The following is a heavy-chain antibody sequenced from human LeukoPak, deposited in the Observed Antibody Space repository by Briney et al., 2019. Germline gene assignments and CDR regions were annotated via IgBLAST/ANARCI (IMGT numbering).Heavy chain of an antibody. J-gene: IGHJ4*02. V-gene: IGHV3-23*01. Sequence: PGGSLRLSCAASGFTFSSYAMSWVRQAPGKGLEWVSAISGSGGSTYYADSVKGRFTISRDNSKNTLYLQMNSLRAEDTAVYYCAKQTKIVGVSTGSACDYWGQGTLVTVSS. D-gene: IGHD3-22*01. CDR2: ISGSGGST. CDR1: GFTFSSYA. CDR3: AKQTKIVGVSTGSACDY.